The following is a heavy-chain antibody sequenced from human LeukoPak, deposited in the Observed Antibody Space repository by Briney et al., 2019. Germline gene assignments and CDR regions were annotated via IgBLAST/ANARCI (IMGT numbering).Heavy chain of an antibody. V-gene: IGHV4-38-2*01. J-gene: IGHJ1*01. CDR2: IYHRGST. D-gene: IGHD6-19*01. CDR3: ASDRSGWYAQKYFQH. Sequence: SETLSLTCAVSGYSISSGYYWGWIRPPPGKGLEWIGSIYHRGSTYYNPSLKSRDTISVDTSKNQFSLKLSSVTAADTAVYYCASDRSGWYAQKYFQHWGQGTLVTVSS. CDR1: GYSISSGYY.